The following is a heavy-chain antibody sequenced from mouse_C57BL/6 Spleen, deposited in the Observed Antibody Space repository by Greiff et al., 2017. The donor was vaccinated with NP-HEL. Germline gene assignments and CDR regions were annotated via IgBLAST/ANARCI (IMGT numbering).Heavy chain of an antibody. V-gene: IGHV5-4*03. J-gene: IGHJ4*01. CDR3: ARGDGYDDGGTLYYYAMDY. D-gene: IGHD2-2*01. CDR1: GFTFSSYA. CDR2: ISDGGSYT. Sequence: EVKLMESGGGLVKPGGSLKLSCAASGFTFSSYAMSWVRQTPEKRLEWVATISDGGSYTYYPDNVKGRFTISRDNAKNNLYLQMSHLKSEDTAMYYCARGDGYDDGGTLYYYAMDYWGQGTSVTVSS.